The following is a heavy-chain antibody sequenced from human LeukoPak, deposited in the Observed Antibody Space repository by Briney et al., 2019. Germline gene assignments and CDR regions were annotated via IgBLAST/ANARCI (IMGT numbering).Heavy chain of an antibody. D-gene: IGHD1-26*01. CDR1: GFTFSRHG. CDR2: ISNDGSRK. J-gene: IGHJ5*02. CDR3: ARDRWAPTP. V-gene: IGHV3-30*03. Sequence: PGGSLRLSCAPSGFTFSRHGMHWVRQAPGKGLEWVAIISNDGSRKYYAHSVEGRFTISRDNSKNPLYLQMNSLRAEDTAVYYCARDRWAPTPWGQGTLVTVSS.